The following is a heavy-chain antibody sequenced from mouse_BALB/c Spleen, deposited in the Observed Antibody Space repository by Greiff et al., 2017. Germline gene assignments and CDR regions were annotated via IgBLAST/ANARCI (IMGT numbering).Heavy chain of an antibody. D-gene: IGHD1-1*01. CDR1: GFNIKDTS. CDR3: ASLNYYGNAY. Sequence: VPLPPSGAELVKPGASVKLSCTASGFNIKDTSLPWVKQRPEQGLEWIGRIDPANGNTKSDPKFQGKATITADTSSNTAYLQLSSLTSEDTAVYYCASLNYYGNAYWGQGTLVTVSA. V-gene: IGHV14-3*02. J-gene: IGHJ3*01. CDR2: IDPANGNT.